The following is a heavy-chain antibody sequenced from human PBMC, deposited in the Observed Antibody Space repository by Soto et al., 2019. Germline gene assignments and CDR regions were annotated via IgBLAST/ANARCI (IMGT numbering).Heavy chain of an antibody. CDR1: GDSVSSKSAA. V-gene: IGHV6-1*01. J-gene: IGHJ4*02. Sequence: SQTLSLTCAIPGDSVSSKSAAWNWIRQSPSRGLEWLGRTYYRSKWYNEFAVSVKSRITVNPDTSKNQFSLQLSSVTPEDTAVYYCARTASVFDYWGQGTQVTVSS. CDR3: ARTASVFDY. CDR2: TYYRSKWYN.